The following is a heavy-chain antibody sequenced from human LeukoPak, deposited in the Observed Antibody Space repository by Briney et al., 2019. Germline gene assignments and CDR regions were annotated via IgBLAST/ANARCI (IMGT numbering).Heavy chain of an antibody. V-gene: IGHV1-69*04. CDR3: ARDRPAPQDIVVVPAAPGGYYYYGMDV. J-gene: IGHJ6*02. CDR1: GGTFSSYA. Sequence: ASVKVSCKASGGTFSSYAISWVRQAPGQGLEWMGRIIPILGIANYAQKFQGRVTITAVKSTSTAYMELSSLRSEDTAVYYCARDRPAPQDIVVVPAAPGGYYYYGMDVWGQGTTVTVSS. D-gene: IGHD2-2*01. CDR2: IIPILGIA.